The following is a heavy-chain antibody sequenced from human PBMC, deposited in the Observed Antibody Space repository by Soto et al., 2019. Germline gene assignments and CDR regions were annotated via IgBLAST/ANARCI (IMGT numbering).Heavy chain of an antibody. CDR3: ARVPDY. J-gene: IGHJ4*02. CDR2: IYHSGST. Sequence: QLQLQESGSGLVKPSQTLSLTCAVSGGSISSGGYSWSWLRQPPGKGLEWIGYIYHSGSTYYNPSLKSRVTISVARSMSPFSLKLSAVNDAATAVYYCARVPDYWGQGTLVTVSS. CDR1: GGSISSGGYS. V-gene: IGHV4-30-2*01.